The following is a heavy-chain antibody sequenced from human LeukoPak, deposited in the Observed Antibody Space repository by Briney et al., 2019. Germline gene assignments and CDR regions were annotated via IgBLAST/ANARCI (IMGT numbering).Heavy chain of an antibody. V-gene: IGHV3-30*04. CDR2: ISYDGSNK. CDR1: GFTFSSYA. J-gene: IGHJ6*03. CDR3: AREPATAIGYYYYYMDV. D-gene: IGHD2-21*02. Sequence: GGSLRLSCAASGFTFSSYAMHWVRQAPGKGVEWVAVISYDGSNKYYADSVKGRFTISRDNSKNTLYLQMNSLRAEDTAVYYCAREPATAIGYYYYYMDVWGKGTTVTVSS.